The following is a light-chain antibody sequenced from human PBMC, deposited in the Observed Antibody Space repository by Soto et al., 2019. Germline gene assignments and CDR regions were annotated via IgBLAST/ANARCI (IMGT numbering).Light chain of an antibody. CDR1: SSDIGGYNY. CDR2: DVS. CDR3: SSYTSSTTLI. V-gene: IGLV2-14*03. Sequence: QSVLTQPASVSGSPGQSITISCTGTSSDIGGYNYLSWYQHHPGKAPKLMIYDVSDRPSGVSNRFSGSKSGNTASLTISGLQAEDEADYYCSSYTSSTTLIFGGGTKVTVL. J-gene: IGLJ2*01.